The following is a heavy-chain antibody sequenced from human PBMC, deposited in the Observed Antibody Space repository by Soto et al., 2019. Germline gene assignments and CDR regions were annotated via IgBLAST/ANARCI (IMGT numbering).Heavy chain of an antibody. CDR1: GFTFSSYA. CDR2: ISRSGGST. Sequence: PGGSLGLSFAASGFTFSSYAMSWVRQATGKGLEWVSAISRSGGSTEYAYSVKGLFTISRDNSNNTLSLQMNSMRAEDKAVYYCAIRVSSGLAYWGQGTLVTVSS. CDR3: AIRVSSGLAY. J-gene: IGHJ4*02. V-gene: IGHV3-23*01. D-gene: IGHD6-19*01.